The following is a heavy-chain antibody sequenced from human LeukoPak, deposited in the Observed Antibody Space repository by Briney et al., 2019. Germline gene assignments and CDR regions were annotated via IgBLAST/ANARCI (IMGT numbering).Heavy chain of an antibody. V-gene: IGHV4-59*01. CDR2: IYYSGST. Sequence: SETLSLTCTVSGGPISSYYWSWIRQPPGKGLEWIGYIYYSGSTNYNPSLKSRVTISVDTSKNQFSLKLSSVTAADTAVYYCARTRGGSSPIFDYWGQGTLVTVSS. CDR1: GGPISSYY. J-gene: IGHJ4*02. CDR3: ARTRGGSSPIFDY. D-gene: IGHD3-10*01.